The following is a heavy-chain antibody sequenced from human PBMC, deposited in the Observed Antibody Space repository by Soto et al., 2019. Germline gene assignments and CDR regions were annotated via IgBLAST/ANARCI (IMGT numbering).Heavy chain of an antibody. CDR1: GFTFDDYT. D-gene: IGHD6-19*01. J-gene: IGHJ4*02. Sequence: PGGSLRLSCAPSGFTFDDYTMHWVRQAPGKGLEWVSLISWDGGSTYYADSVKGRFTISRDNSKNSLYLQMNSLGTEDTALYYCAKDIAASGWYSLDYWGQGT. V-gene: IGHV3-43*01. CDR3: AKDIAASGWYSLDY. CDR2: ISWDGGST.